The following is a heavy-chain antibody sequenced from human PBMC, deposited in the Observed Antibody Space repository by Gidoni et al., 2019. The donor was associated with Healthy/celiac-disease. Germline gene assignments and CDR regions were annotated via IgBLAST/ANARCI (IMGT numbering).Heavy chain of an antibody. CDR2: ISGSGGST. D-gene: IGHD6-19*01. Sequence: EVQLLESGGGLVQPGGSLRLSCAASGFTFSRYAMSWVRQAPGKGLEWVSAISGSGGSTYYADSVKGRFTISRDNSKNTLYLQMNSLRAEDTAVYYCAKDGNIAVAGTPSDYWGQGTLVTVSS. CDR3: AKDGNIAVAGTPSDY. V-gene: IGHV3-23*01. CDR1: GFTFSRYA. J-gene: IGHJ4*02.